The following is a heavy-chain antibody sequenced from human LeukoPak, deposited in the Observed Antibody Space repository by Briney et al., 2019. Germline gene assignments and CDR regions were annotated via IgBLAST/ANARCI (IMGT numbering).Heavy chain of an antibody. CDR2: NYHSGST. Sequence: SETLSLTCAVSGGSISSGGYSWSWIRQPPGKGLEWIGYNYHSGSTYYNPSLKSRVTISVDRSKNQFSLKLSSVTAADTAVYHCARRGSGVFDPWGQGTLVTVSS. D-gene: IGHD2-15*01. J-gene: IGHJ5*02. CDR3: ARRGSGVFDP. V-gene: IGHV4-30-2*01. CDR1: GGSISSGGYS.